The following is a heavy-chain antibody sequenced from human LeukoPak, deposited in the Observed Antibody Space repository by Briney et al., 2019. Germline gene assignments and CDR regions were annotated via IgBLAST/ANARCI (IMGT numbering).Heavy chain of an antibody. D-gene: IGHD2-2*01. V-gene: IGHV3-21*01. CDR2: ISSSSSYI. CDR1: GFTFSSYS. Sequence: GGSLRLSCAASGFTFSSYSMNWVRQAPGKGLAWVSSISSSSSYIYYADSVKGRFTISRHNAKNSLYLQMNSLRAEDTAVYYCARGPYQLLPFDYWGQGTLVTVSS. J-gene: IGHJ4*02. CDR3: ARGPYQLLPFDY.